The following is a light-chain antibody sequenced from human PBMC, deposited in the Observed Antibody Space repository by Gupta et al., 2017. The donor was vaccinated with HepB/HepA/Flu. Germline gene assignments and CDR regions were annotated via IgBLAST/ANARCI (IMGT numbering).Light chain of an antibody. CDR2: QVS. J-gene: IGKJ1*01. V-gene: IGKV2-30*01. CDR1: ESLEYSDGNTY. Sequence: DVVMTQSPLSLPVTLGQPATISCRSSESLEYSDGNTYLNWFQQRPGQSPRRLIYQVSNRDSGVPERFSGSGSGTDFTLKISRGEAEDVGIYYCMQGKHWPTTFGQGTKVEIK. CDR3: MQGKHWPTT.